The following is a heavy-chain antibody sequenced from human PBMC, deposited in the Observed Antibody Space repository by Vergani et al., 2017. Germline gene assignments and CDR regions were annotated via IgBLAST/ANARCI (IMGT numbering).Heavy chain of an antibody. Sequence: QVQLVQSGAEVKKPGASVKVSCKASGYTFTGYYMHWVRQAPGQGLEWMGWINPNSGGTNYAQKFQGRVTMTRDTSIRTAYMELSRLRSDDTAVYYCARDRRIAAAGTSWFDPWGQGTLVTVSS. CDR3: ARDRRIAAAGTSWFDP. CDR2: INPNSGGT. J-gene: IGHJ5*02. D-gene: IGHD6-13*01. CDR1: GYTFTGYY. V-gene: IGHV1-2*02.